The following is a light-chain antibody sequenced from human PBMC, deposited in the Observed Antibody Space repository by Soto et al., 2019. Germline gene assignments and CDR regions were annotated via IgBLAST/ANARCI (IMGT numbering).Light chain of an antibody. V-gene: IGKV3-20*01. CDR1: QSVSSSY. CDR3: QHLRM. CDR2: GAS. Sequence: EIVLTQSPVTLSFSPLEIATLSCRASQSVSSSYLAWYQQKPGQAPRLLIYGASSRATGIPDRFSGSGSGTDFTLTISRLEPEDFAVYYCQHLRMFGQGTKVDIK. J-gene: IGKJ1*01.